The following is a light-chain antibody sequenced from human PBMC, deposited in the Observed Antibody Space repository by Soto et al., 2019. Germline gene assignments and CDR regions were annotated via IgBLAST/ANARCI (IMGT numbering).Light chain of an antibody. CDR2: GAS. J-gene: IGKJ4*01. CDR3: QQYDILPLT. Sequence: DIQMTQSPSSLSASVGYRVTITCQASQDITNYLNWYQQKPGKAPKLLIYGASNLEIGVPSRFSGSGSGADFTFTIYSPPPENIATYYCQQYDILPLTFGGGIKVEIK. CDR1: QDITNY. V-gene: IGKV1-33*01.